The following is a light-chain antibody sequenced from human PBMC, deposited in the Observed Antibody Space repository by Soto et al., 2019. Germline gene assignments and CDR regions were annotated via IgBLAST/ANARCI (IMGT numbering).Light chain of an antibody. Sequence: EIVMTQSPGTLSVSPGERATLSCRASQSVSSKLAWYQQKPGQAPRLLMYGASTRATGIPARFSGSGSGTEFTLTITSLQSEDFAVYYCQQTYSTPWTFGQGTKVEIK. CDR1: QSVSSK. V-gene: IGKV3-15*01. J-gene: IGKJ1*01. CDR2: GAS. CDR3: QQTYSTPWT.